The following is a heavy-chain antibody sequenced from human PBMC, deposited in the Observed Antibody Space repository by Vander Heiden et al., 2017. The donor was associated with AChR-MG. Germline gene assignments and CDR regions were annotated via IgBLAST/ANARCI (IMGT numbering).Heavy chain of an antibody. Sequence: VQLQQWGAGRLKPSATLCLTCTVYGGSFHAYYWSWSRQPPGKGLEWVGGIKQSGSTNYNPARKSRVNISVDTFKNQFSLKLSSVTAADTAVYYCARGRLGYCSSTSCYNYYYYGMDVWGQGTTVTVSS. CDR3: ARGRLGYCSSTSCYNYYYYGMDV. CDR1: GGSFHAYY. V-gene: IGHV4-34*01. D-gene: IGHD2-2*02. CDR2: IKQSGST. J-gene: IGHJ6*02.